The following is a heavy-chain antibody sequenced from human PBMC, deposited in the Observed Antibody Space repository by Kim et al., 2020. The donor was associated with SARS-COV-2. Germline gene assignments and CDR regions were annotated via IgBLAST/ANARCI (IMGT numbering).Heavy chain of an antibody. D-gene: IGHD3-22*01. CDR1: GFTFSDYY. J-gene: IGHJ4*02. CDR3: ARDTYYYDSSGYHLDY. V-gene: IGHV3-11*01. Sequence: GGSLRLSCAASGFTFSDYYMSWIRQAPGKGLEWVSYISSSGSTIYYADSVKGRFTISRDNAKNSLYLQMNSLRAEDTAVYYCARDTYYYDSSGYHLDYWGQGTLVTVSS. CDR2: ISSSGSTI.